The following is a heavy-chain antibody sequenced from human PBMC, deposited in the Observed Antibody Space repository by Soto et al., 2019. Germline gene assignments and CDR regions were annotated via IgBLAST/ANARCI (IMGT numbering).Heavy chain of an antibody. CDR2: IYYSGST. J-gene: IGHJ5*02. V-gene: IGHV4-31*01. Sequence: QVQLQESGPGLVKPSQTLSLTCTVSGGSISSGGYYWSWIRQHPGKGLEWIGYIYYSGSTYYNPSLQSPVTITAESSETPFSLKLCSVTDAETAGYYCARGNLWCGEFANWFDPWGPGTLVTVSS. CDR3: ARGNLWCGEFANWFDP. D-gene: IGHD3-10*01. CDR1: GGSISSGGYY.